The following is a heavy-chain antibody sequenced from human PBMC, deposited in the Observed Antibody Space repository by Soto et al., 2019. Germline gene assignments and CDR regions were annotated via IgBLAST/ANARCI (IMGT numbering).Heavy chain of an antibody. CDR3: ARGNGGDPNDYGMDV. D-gene: IGHD3-16*01. Sequence: SETLSLTCTVSGGSISSGGYSWSWIRQPPGKGLEWIGYIYHSGSTYYNPSLKSRVTISVDRSKNQFSLKLSSVTAADTAVCYCARGNGGDPNDYGMDVWGQGTTDTVSS. V-gene: IGHV4-30-2*01. CDR2: IYHSGST. CDR1: GGSISSGGYS. J-gene: IGHJ6*02.